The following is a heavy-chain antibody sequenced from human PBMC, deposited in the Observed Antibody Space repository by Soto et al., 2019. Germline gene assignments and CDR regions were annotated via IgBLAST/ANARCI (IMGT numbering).Heavy chain of an antibody. J-gene: IGHJ4*02. Sequence: QVQLVQSGAEVKKPGSSVKVSCKASGGTFSSHVFNWVRQAPGQGLEWMGGIMPIIGTANYAQKFQGRVTITADESTSTAYMELSSLRSEDTAVYYCAGDLVFRHGNISHLDYWGQGTLVTVSS. CDR1: GGTFSSHV. CDR2: IMPIIGTA. V-gene: IGHV1-69*01. CDR3: AGDLVFRHGNISHLDY. D-gene: IGHD3-22*01.